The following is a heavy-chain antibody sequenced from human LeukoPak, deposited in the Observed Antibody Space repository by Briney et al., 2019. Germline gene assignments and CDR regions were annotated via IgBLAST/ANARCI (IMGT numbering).Heavy chain of an antibody. CDR2: ITGAGHT. Sequence: GGSLRLSCAASGFTFSFYGMNWVRQAPGKGLEWVSGITGAGHTYYADSVQGRFTIYRDNSKNTLYLQMNSLRAEDTAVYYCAREGPTGWFDPWGQGTLVTVSS. CDR1: GFTFSFYG. D-gene: IGHD3-10*01. J-gene: IGHJ5*02. V-gene: IGHV3-23*01. CDR3: AREGPTGWFDP.